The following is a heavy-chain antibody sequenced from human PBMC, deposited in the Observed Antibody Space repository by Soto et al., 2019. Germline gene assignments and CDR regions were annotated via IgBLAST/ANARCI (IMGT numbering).Heavy chain of an antibody. Sequence: SVKVSCKASGGTFSSYAISWVRQDPGQGLEWMGGIIPIFGTANYAQKFQGRVTITADESTSTAYMELSSLRSEDTAVYYCARGPRVVVPAAMRYGMDVWGQGTTVTVSS. CDR2: IIPIFGTA. CDR3: ARGPRVVVPAAMRYGMDV. CDR1: GGTFSSYA. D-gene: IGHD2-2*01. J-gene: IGHJ6*02. V-gene: IGHV1-69*13.